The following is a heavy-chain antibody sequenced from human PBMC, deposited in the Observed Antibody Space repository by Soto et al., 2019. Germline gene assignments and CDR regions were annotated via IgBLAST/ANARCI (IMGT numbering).Heavy chain of an antibody. CDR1: GFIFSDYA. CDR3: AKERSSGWSFDY. CDR2: ISGSGQTT. J-gene: IGHJ4*02. D-gene: IGHD6-19*01. Sequence: GGSLRLSCAASGFIFSDYAMSWVRQAPGKGLEWVSAISGSGQTTYYADSVKGRFTISSDNSKNTVYMQMNSLRAEDTAVFDCAKERSSGWSFDYWGQGTLVTVSS. V-gene: IGHV3-23*01.